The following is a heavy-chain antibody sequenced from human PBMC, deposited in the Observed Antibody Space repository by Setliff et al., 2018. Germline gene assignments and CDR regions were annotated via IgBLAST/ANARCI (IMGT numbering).Heavy chain of an antibody. V-gene: IGHV3-30*18. J-gene: IGHJ4*02. CDR2: ISWDGTKT. Sequence: LRLSCAASGFTFSSYAMSWVRQAPGKGLEWVALISWDGTKTSYADSVRGRFTISRDGSKSTLYLDMSSLRSEDTAVYYCAKVLDTTGYYYFDFRGQGTLVTVSS. CDR1: GFTFSSYA. D-gene: IGHD3-22*01. CDR3: AKVLDTTGYYYFDF.